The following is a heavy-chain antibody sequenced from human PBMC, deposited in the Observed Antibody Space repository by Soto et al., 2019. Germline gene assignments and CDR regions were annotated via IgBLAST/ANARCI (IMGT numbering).Heavy chain of an antibody. CDR3: AKQHGYGGNSELDY. V-gene: IGHV3-23*01. J-gene: IGHJ4*02. D-gene: IGHD2-21*02. CDR1: GFTFSSYA. Sequence: EVQLLESGGGLVQPGGSLRLSCAASGFTFSSYAMSWVRQAPGKGLEWVSAISGSGGSTYYADSVKGRFTISRDNSKNTLYLQMNSRRAEDTAVYYCAKQHGYGGNSELDYWGQGTLVTVSS. CDR2: ISGSGGST.